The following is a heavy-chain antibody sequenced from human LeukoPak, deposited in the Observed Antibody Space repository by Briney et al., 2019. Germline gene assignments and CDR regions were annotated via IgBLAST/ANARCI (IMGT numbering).Heavy chain of an antibody. Sequence: ASVKVSCKASGYTFTSYGISWVRQAPGQGLEWMGWISAYNGNTNYAQKLQGRVTMTTDTSTSTAYMELRSLRSDDTAVYYCARTYDSSGYSTDDAFDIWGQGTMVTVSS. V-gene: IGHV1-18*01. D-gene: IGHD3-22*01. CDR2: ISAYNGNT. CDR3: ARTYDSSGYSTDDAFDI. J-gene: IGHJ3*02. CDR1: GYTFTSYG.